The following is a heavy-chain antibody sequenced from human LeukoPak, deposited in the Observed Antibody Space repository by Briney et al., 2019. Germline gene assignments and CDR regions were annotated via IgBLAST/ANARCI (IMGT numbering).Heavy chain of an antibody. J-gene: IGHJ4*02. Sequence: GGSLRLSCAASGFTLSSYWMHWVRQPPGKGLVWVSRMNSDGSSTNYADSVKGRFTISRDNAKNTLYLQVNSLRAEDTAVYYCARGDGYGVFDYWGQGTLVTVSS. CDR2: MNSDGSST. CDR3: ARGDGYGVFDY. CDR1: GFTLSSYW. V-gene: IGHV3-74*01. D-gene: IGHD5-24*01.